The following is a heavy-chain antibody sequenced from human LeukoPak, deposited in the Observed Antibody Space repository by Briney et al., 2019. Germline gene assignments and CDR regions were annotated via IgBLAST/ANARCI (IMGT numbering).Heavy chain of an antibody. CDR3: ARALAAAGSNLYFDY. D-gene: IGHD6-13*01. J-gene: IGHJ4*02. CDR1: GYTFTNFG. CDR2: ISAYNGNT. Sequence: ASVKVSCKASGYTFTNFGISWVRQAPGQGLEWMGWISAYNGNTNYAQRLQGRVTLTTDTSTSTAYMELRSLRSEDTAVYYCARALAAAGSNLYFDYWGQGALDTVSS. V-gene: IGHV1-18*01.